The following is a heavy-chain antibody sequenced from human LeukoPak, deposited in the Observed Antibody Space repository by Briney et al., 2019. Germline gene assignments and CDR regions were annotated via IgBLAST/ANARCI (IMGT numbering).Heavy chain of an antibody. V-gene: IGHV3-20*04. J-gene: IGHJ5*02. Sequence: PGGSLRLSCAASGFTFDDYGMTWVRQAPGKGLEWVSGINWNGGSTGYADSVKGRFTISRDNSKNTLYLQMNSLRAEDTAVYYCARDRSYSSGWYGFDPWGQGTLVTVSS. D-gene: IGHD6-19*01. CDR1: GFTFDDYG. CDR2: INWNGGST. CDR3: ARDRSYSSGWYGFDP.